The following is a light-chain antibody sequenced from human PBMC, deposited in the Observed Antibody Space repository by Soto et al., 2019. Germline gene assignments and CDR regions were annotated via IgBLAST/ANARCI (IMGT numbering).Light chain of an antibody. CDR2: AAS. J-gene: IGKJ4*01. CDR1: QGISSW. V-gene: IGKV1D-16*01. CDR3: QHYTSYPLT. Sequence: MEVTESPSSLSSSVLYIVTISLRASQGISSWLAWYQQKPEKAPKSLIYAASSLQSGVPSRFRGSGPGTDFTLTITSLQPEYFVTHSSQHYTSYPLTFVGRSXLDSK.